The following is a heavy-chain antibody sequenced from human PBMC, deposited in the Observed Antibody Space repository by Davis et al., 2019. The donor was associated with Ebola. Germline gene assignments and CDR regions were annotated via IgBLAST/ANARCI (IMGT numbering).Heavy chain of an antibody. CDR3: ARQWLLEYAFDI. J-gene: IGHJ3*02. V-gene: IGHV1-18*01. CDR1: GYTFTSYS. CDR2: ISAYNGNT. D-gene: IGHD3-22*01. Sequence: ASVKVSCKASGYTFTSYSISWVRQAPGQGLEWMGWISAYNGNTNYAQKLQGRVTMTTDTSTSTAYMELRSLRSDDTAVYYCARQWLLEYAFDIWGQGTMVTVSS.